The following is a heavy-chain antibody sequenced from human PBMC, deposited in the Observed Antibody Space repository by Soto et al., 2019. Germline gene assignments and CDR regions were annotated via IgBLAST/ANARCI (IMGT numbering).Heavy chain of an antibody. CDR3: ARAGPTVIAARRHYYYGMDV. CDR1: GGSFSCYY. D-gene: IGHD6-6*01. V-gene: IGHV4-34*01. CDR2: INHSGST. J-gene: IGHJ6*02. Sequence: SETLSLTCAVYGGSFSCYYWSWIRQPPGKGLEWIGEINHSGSTNYNPSLKSRVTISVDTSKNQFSLKLSSVTAADTAVYYCARAGPTVIAARRHYYYGMDVWGQGTTVTVSS.